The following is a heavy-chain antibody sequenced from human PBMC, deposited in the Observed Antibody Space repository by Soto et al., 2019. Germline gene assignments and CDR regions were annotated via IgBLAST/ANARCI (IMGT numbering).Heavy chain of an antibody. V-gene: IGHV6-1*01. J-gene: IGHJ4*02. CDR1: GDSVSSNSAA. D-gene: IGHD3-9*01. Sequence: PSQTLSLTCAISGDSVSSNSAAWNWIRQSPSRGLEWLGRTYYRSKWYNDYAVSAKSRITINPDTSKNQFSLQLNSVTPEDTAVYYCAREGDILTGYSSYYFDYWGQGTLVTVSS. CDR3: AREGDILTGYSSYYFDY. CDR2: TYYRSKWYN.